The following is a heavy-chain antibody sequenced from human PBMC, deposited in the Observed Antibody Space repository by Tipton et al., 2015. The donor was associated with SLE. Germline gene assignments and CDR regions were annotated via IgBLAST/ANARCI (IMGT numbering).Heavy chain of an antibody. CDR3: ARRGYYGSGRARLYYYYMDV. CDR2: INHSGGT. CDR1: GESFSGCY. J-gene: IGHJ6*03. D-gene: IGHD3-10*01. Sequence: TLSLTCAVYGESFSGCYWSWIRQPPGKGLEWIGEINHSGGTNYNPSLKSRVTISVDTSKNQFSLKLSSVIAADTAVYYCARRGYYGSGRARLYYYYMDVWGKGTTVTVSS. V-gene: IGHV4-34*01.